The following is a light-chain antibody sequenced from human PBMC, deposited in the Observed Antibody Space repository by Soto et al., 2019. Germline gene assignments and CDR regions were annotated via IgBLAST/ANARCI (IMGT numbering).Light chain of an antibody. CDR2: DAS. CDR3: QQRINWPPGNT. J-gene: IGKJ2*01. Sequence: EIGLTQSPAPLSLSPGERATLSCMASQSVSSYLAWYQQKPGQAPRLLIYDASNRATGIPARFSGSGSGTDFTITSTSLEPEYFAVYSWQQRINWPPGNTFGQGTKLEIK. V-gene: IGKV3-11*01. CDR1: QSVSSY.